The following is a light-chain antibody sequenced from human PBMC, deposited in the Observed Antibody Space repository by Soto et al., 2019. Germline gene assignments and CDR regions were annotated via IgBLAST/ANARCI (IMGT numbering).Light chain of an antibody. CDR1: QSISRW. CDR2: KAS. Sequence: DIQMTHSPSTLSASVLYIVTITFRSSQSISRWLALYQQKPGKAPNFVIYKASSLKSGVPSRFSGSGSGTEFTLTISSLQPDDFATYYCQKYHSYPWKFGQGTKVDIK. J-gene: IGKJ1*01. CDR3: QKYHSYPWK. V-gene: IGKV1-5*03.